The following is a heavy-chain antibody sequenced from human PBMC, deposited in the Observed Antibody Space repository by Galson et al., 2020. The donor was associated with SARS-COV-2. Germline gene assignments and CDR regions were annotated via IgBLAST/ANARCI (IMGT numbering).Heavy chain of an antibody. D-gene: IGHD2-21*01. Sequence: HGESLKISCQASGYSFDIHWVAWARQMPGKGLEWMGSIFPTDSHTRYSPSFGGQVTMSVDTSINTAYLQWRSLKASDTAKYFCARGVSNSWPDALDLWGQGTMVTVSS. J-gene: IGHJ3*01. CDR1: GYSFDIHW. V-gene: IGHV5-51*01. CDR2: IFPTDSHT. CDR3: ARGVSNSWPDALDL.